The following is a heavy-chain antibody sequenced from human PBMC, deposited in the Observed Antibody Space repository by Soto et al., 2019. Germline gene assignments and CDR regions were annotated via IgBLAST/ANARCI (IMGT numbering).Heavy chain of an antibody. Sequence: EVQLVESGGGLVQPGGSLRLSCAASGFTFSSYDMHWVRQATGKGLEWVSAIGTAGDTYYPGSVKGRFTISRENAKNSLYLQMNSLRAGDTAVYYCARAVAGTIDFDYWGQGTLVTVSS. V-gene: IGHV3-13*04. CDR2: IGTAGDT. D-gene: IGHD6-19*01. CDR1: GFTFSSYD. CDR3: ARAVAGTIDFDY. J-gene: IGHJ4*02.